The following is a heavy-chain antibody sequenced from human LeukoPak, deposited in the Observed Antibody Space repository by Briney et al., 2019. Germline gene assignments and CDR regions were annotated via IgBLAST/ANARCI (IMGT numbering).Heavy chain of an antibody. CDR3: ARVGYNWNDGIYYYYGMDV. CDR1: GYTFTSYG. Sequence: ASVKVSCKASGYTFTSYGISWVRQAPGQGREWMGWISAYNGNTNYAQKLQGRVTITTDTSTSTAYMELRSLRSDDTAVYYCARVGYNWNDGIYYYYGMDVWGQGTTVTVSS. D-gene: IGHD1-1*01. V-gene: IGHV1-18*01. CDR2: ISAYNGNT. J-gene: IGHJ6*02.